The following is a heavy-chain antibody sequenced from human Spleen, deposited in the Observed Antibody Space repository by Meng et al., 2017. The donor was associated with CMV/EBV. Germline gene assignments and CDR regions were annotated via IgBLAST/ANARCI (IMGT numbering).Heavy chain of an antibody. CDR1: GYSFTNYW. J-gene: IGHJ4*02. V-gene: IGHV5-51*01. CDR2: IYPDDSDT. D-gene: IGHD6-19*01. CDR3: ARLRAEAGVDY. Sequence: GESLKISCKGSGYSFTNYWIGWVRQMPGKGLEWMGIIYPDDSDTRYSPSFQGQVTISADKSITTAYLQWSSLKASDTAMYYCARLRAEAGVDYWGQGTLVTVSS.